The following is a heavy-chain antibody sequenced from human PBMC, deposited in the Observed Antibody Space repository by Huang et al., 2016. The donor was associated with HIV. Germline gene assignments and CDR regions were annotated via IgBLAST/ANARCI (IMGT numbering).Heavy chain of an antibody. V-gene: IGHV3-30-3*01. D-gene: IGHD5-18*01. CDR3: ARAKDTWDAYDI. J-gene: IGHJ3*02. CDR2: ISNDGSNN. Sequence: QVQLVESGGGVVQPGRSLRLFCAASGFPFNNRAMHWVRQATVKGLDWVAVISNDGSNNYYADSGKGRFTISRDSSKSTLFLHMTSLRTEDTAVYYCARAKDTWDAYDIWGQGTMVIVSS. CDR1: GFPFNNRA.